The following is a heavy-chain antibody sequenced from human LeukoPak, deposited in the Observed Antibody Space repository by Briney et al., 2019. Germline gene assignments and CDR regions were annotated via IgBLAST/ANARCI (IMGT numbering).Heavy chain of an antibody. J-gene: IGHJ4*02. V-gene: IGHV3-48*03. CDR3: ARRVDY. CDR2: ISSSGSNI. CDR1: GFTFGSYE. Sequence: SGGCLRLSCAASGFTFGSYEMNWVRQAPGKGLEWVSYISSSGSNIYYADSVKGRFTISRDNAKNSLYLQMNSLRAEDTAVYYCARRVDYWGQGTLVTVSS.